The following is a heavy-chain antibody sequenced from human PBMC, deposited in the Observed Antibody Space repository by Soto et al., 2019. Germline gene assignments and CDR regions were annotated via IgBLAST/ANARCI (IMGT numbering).Heavy chain of an antibody. D-gene: IGHD2-8*02. CDR1: GFIYSSCA. CDR3: VKDRSDTWSFDN. V-gene: IGHV3-30*18. J-gene: IGHJ4*02. Sequence: QVQLVESGGGVVQPGRSLRLSCSASGFIYSSCAMHWVRQVPGKGLEWLAVVSHDGTLYPYADSVRGRFTISRDNSRKMLYLQMNSLRPDDTAVYYCVKDRSDTWSFDNGGQGTPVTVSS. CDR2: VSHDGTLY.